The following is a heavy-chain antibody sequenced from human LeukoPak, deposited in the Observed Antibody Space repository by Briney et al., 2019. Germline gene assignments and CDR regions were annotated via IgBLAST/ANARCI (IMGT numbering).Heavy chain of an antibody. V-gene: IGHV4-30-4*01. J-gene: IGHJ6*02. CDR3: ASNIVVVPAEGYYYGMDV. CDR2: IYYSGST. Sequence: SQTLSLTCTVSGGSISSGDYSWSWIRQPPGKGLEWIGYIYYSGSTYYNPSLKSRVTISVDTSKNQFSLKLSSVTAADTAVYYCASNIVVVPAEGYYYGMDVWGQGTTVTVSS. D-gene: IGHD2-2*01. CDR1: GGSISSGDYS.